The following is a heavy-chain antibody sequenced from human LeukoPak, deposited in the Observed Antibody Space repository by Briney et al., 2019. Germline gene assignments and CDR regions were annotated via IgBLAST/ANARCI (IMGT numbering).Heavy chain of an antibody. CDR2: IWYDGSNK. V-gene: IGHV3-33*01. J-gene: IGHJ4*02. CDR1: GFTFSSYG. D-gene: IGHD3-10*01. Sequence: GGSLRLSCAASGFTFSSYGMRWVRQAPGKGLEWVAVIWYDGSNKYYADSVKGRFTISRDNSKNTLYLQMNSLRAEDTAVYYCARDLRPHYYGSGSPDYWGQGTLVTVSS. CDR3: ARDLRPHYYGSGSPDY.